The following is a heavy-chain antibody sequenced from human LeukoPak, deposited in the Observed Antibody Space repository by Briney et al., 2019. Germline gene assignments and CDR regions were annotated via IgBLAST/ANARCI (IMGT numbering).Heavy chain of an antibody. Sequence: SETLSLTCTVSGYSISSGYYWGWIRQPPGKGLEWIGSMYLGGSTYYNPSLKSRVTISVDTSKNQFSLKLSSVTAADTAVYYCARDYYDSSSQSDYWGQGTLVTVSS. CDR3: ARDYYDSSSQSDY. D-gene: IGHD3-22*01. V-gene: IGHV4-38-2*02. J-gene: IGHJ4*02. CDR2: MYLGGST. CDR1: GYSISSGYY.